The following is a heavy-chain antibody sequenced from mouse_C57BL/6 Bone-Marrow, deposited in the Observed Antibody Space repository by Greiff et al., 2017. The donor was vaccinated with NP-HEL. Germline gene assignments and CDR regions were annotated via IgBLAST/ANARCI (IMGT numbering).Heavy chain of an antibody. CDR3: ASPRYYGSSFYYFDY. Sequence: QVQLKESGAELARPGASVKLSCKTSGFTFTSYGISWVKQRTGQGLEWIGEIYPRSGNTYYNEKFKGKATLTADKSSSTAYMELRSLTSEDSAVYFCASPRYYGSSFYYFDYWGQGTTLTVSS. CDR2: IYPRSGNT. J-gene: IGHJ2*01. V-gene: IGHV1-81*01. CDR1: GFTFTSYG. D-gene: IGHD1-1*01.